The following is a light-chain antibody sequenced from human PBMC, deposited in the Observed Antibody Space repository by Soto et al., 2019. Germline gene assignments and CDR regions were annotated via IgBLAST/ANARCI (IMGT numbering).Light chain of an antibody. Sequence: QSALTQPASVSGSPGQSITISCTGTSSDVGGYNYVSWYQQHPGKAPKLMIYDVSNRPSGVSNRFSGSKSDNTASLTISGLQAEDEADYYCSSYTSSSTLLVVFGGGTKLNVL. V-gene: IGLV2-14*01. CDR3: SSYTSSSTLLVV. CDR1: SSDVGGYNY. CDR2: DVS. J-gene: IGLJ2*01.